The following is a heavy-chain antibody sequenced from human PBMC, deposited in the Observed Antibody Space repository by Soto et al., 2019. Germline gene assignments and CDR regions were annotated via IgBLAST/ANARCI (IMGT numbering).Heavy chain of an antibody. D-gene: IGHD4-17*01. CDR3: ARRPTVTSLDY. CDR2: LSYDGSNK. Sequence: SLRLSCAASGFTFSSYGMHWVRQAPGKGLEWVAVLSYDGSNKYYADSVKGRFTISRDNSKNTLYLQMNSLRAEDTAVYYCARRPTVTSLDYWGQGTLVTVSS. J-gene: IGHJ4*02. CDR1: GFTFSSYG. V-gene: IGHV3-30*03.